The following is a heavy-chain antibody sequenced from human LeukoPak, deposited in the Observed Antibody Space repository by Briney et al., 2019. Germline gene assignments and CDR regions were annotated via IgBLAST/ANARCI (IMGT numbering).Heavy chain of an antibody. J-gene: IGHJ4*02. CDR2: INTNTGNP. Sequence: ASVKVSCKASGYTFTSYAMNWVRQAPGQGLEWMGWINTNTGNPTYAQGFTGRFVFSLDTSVSTAYLQISSLKAEDTAVYYCASSSGWYGEVEYYFDYWGQGTLVTVSP. V-gene: IGHV7-4-1*02. CDR3: ASSSGWYGEVEYYFDY. CDR1: GYTFTSYA. D-gene: IGHD6-19*01.